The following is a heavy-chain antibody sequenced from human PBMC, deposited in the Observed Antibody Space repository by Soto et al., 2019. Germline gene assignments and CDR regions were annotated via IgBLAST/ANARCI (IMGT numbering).Heavy chain of an antibody. J-gene: IGHJ4*02. D-gene: IGHD3-10*01. CDR3: AKKVEAYYDGSGSYKNPSYFDD. CDR1: GFTFSSYG. Sequence: GGSLRLSCAASGFTFSSYGLNWVRQAPGKGLEWVSSISGSGATIYYADSVKGRFTISRDNSKNTLHLQMDSLRAEDTAVYYCAKKVEAYYDGSGSYKNPSYFDDWGQGTLVTVSS. V-gene: IGHV3-23*01. CDR2: ISGSGATI.